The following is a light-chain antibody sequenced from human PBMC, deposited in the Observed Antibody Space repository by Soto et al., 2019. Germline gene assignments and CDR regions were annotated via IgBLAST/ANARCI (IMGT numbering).Light chain of an antibody. CDR1: SSVVGGYNY. CDR3: SSYAGSNVLYV. CDR2: EVN. V-gene: IGLV2-8*01. Sequence: QSALTQPPSASGSPGQSVTISCTGTSSVVGGYNYVSWYQQYPGKAPKVMIYEVNKRPSGVPDRFSGSKSGNTASLTVSGLQADDEADYYCSSYAGSNVLYVFGTGTKVTVL. J-gene: IGLJ1*01.